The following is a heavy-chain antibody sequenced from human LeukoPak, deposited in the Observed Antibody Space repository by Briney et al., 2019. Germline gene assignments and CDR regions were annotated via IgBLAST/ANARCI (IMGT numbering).Heavy chain of an antibody. CDR3: ARGLGGSGSYFLTFDY. CDR1: GYTFTTYS. Sequence: ASVKVSCKASGYTFTTYSINWVRQAPGQGLEWMGWISAYNGNTEYAQKVQGRVTVTTDTSTSTAYMELRSLRSDDTAVYYCARGLGGSGSYFLTFDYWGQGTLVTVSS. J-gene: IGHJ4*02. V-gene: IGHV1-18*01. D-gene: IGHD1-26*01. CDR2: ISAYNGNT.